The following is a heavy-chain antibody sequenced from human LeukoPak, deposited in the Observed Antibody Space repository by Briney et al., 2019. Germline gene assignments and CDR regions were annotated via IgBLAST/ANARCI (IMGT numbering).Heavy chain of an antibody. D-gene: IGHD5-12*01. J-gene: IGHJ4*02. Sequence: PGGPLRLSCAASGFTFSSYAMSWVRQAPGKGLEWVSTISGSAGSTYYADSVKGRFTISRDNSKNTLYLQMNSLRPDYTAVYYCANLRSEIDYWGQGTLVTVSS. CDR1: GFTFSSYA. V-gene: IGHV3-23*01. CDR2: ISGSAGST. CDR3: ANLRSEIDY.